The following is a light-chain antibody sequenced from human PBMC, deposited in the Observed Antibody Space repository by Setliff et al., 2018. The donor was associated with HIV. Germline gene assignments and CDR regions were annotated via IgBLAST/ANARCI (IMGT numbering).Light chain of an antibody. CDR2: DVS. V-gene: IGLV2-14*03. CDR1: SSDVGGYNY. J-gene: IGLJ1*01. CDR3: SSYTSSTPLYV. Sequence: QSALPQPASVSGSPGQSITISCTGTSSDVGGYNYVSWYQQHPGKAPKLMIYDVSNRPSGVSSRFSGSKSGNTASLTISGLQAEDEADYYCSSYTSSTPLYVFGTGTKVTVL.